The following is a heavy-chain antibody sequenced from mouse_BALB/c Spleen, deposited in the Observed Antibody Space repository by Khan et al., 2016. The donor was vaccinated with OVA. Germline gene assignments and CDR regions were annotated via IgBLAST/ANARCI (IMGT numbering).Heavy chain of an antibody. CDR3: ARTARIKY. CDR1: GYSIPSGYG. CDR2: ISYSGST. J-gene: IGHJ2*01. D-gene: IGHD1-2*01. V-gene: IGHV3-2*02. Sequence: EVQLVESGPGLVKPSQSLSLTCTVTGYSIPSGYGWNWIRQFPGNKLEWMGYISYSGSTNYNPSLKSRISITRDTSKNQFFLQLNSVTTEDTATYYCARTARIKYWGQGTTRTVSS.